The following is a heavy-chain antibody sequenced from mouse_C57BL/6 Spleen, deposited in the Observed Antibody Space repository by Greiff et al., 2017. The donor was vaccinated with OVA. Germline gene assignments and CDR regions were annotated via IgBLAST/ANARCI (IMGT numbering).Heavy chain of an antibody. Sequence: QVQLQQSGADLARPGASVKMSCKASGYTFTSYTMHWVKQRPGQGLEWIGYINPSSGYTKYNQKFKDKATLTADKSSSTAYMQLSSLTSEDSAVYYCATYYYGSSHRIYFDYWGQGTTLTVSS. CDR2: INPSSGYT. V-gene: IGHV1-4*01. CDR1: GYTFTSYT. J-gene: IGHJ2*01. CDR3: ATYYYGSSHRIYFDY. D-gene: IGHD1-1*01.